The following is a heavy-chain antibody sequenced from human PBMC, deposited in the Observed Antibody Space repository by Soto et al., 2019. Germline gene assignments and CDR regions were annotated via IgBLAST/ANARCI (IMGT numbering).Heavy chain of an antibody. J-gene: IGHJ4*02. CDR1: DGSISTYDW. CDR2: MFHSGGA. CDR3: ATGNVDSMLEY. D-gene: IGHD3-3*01. V-gene: IGHV4-4*02. Sequence: SETLSLTCVVSDGSISTYDWWTWVRQPPGKGLEWIGKMFHSGGADYSPSLKSRVTISADSSKNHFSLRLTAATAADTAVYYCATGNVDSMLEYWGQGTQVTVSS.